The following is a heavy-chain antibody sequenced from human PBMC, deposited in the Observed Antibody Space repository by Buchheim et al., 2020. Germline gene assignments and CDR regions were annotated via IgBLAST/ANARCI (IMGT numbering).Heavy chain of an antibody. CDR1: GFTFSSYA. CDR3: AKQGGSSWNFYYYYGMDV. V-gene: IGHV3-23*01. D-gene: IGHD6-13*01. CDR2: ISGSGGST. Sequence: EVQLLESGGGLVQPGGSLRLSCAASGFTFSSYAMSWVRQAPGKGLEWVSAISGSGGSTYYADSVKGRFTISRANSKNTLYLQMNSLRAEDTAVYYCAKQGGSSWNFYYYYGMDVWGQGTT. J-gene: IGHJ6*02.